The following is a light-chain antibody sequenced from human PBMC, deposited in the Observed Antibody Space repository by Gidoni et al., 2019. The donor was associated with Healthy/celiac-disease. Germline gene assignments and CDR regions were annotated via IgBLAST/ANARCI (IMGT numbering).Light chain of an antibody. Sequence: DLQMTQSPSSLSASVGDSVTLTCRASQSICSYLNWYQQKPGKAPKLLIYAASSLQSGFPSRYSGSRSGTDFTLTISSLQPEDFATYYCQQSYSTPWTFGQGTRVEIK. J-gene: IGKJ1*01. CDR3: QQSYSTPWT. CDR2: AAS. V-gene: IGKV1-39*01. CDR1: QSICSY.